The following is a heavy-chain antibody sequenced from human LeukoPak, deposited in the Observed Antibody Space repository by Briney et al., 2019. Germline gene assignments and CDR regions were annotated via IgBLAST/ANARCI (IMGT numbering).Heavy chain of an antibody. D-gene: IGHD6-25*01. Sequence: GGSLRLSCAASGFTFTRYAMKWVRQAPGKGPEWVSTVSGPGDNTYYADSVKGRFTISRDNSKNTVYLQMNSLRAGDTAVYYCAREATSSSGWYIDYWGQGTLVTVSS. CDR1: GFTFTRYA. V-gene: IGHV3-23*01. CDR3: AREATSSSGWYIDY. CDR2: VSGPGDNT. J-gene: IGHJ4*02.